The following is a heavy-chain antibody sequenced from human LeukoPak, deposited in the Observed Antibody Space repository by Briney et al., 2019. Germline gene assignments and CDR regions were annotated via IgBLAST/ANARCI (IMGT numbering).Heavy chain of an antibody. CDR1: GGSISSHY. Sequence: PSETPSLTCTVSGGSISSHYWSWIRQPPGKGLEWIAYIYYSGSTNYNPSLKSRVTISVDTSKKQFSLKLSSVTAADTAVYYCARGLWNILAGYYIDYWGQGTLVTVSS. J-gene: IGHJ4*02. CDR2: IYYSGST. V-gene: IGHV4-59*11. D-gene: IGHD3-9*01. CDR3: ARGLWNILAGYYIDY.